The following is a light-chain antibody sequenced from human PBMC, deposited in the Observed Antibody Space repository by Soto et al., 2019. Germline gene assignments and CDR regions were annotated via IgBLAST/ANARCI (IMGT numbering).Light chain of an antibody. CDR1: QSVGTR. V-gene: IGKV3-20*01. CDR2: GAS. J-gene: IGKJ5*01. CDR3: QHYQVGQPIA. Sequence: IVLTQSPDSLSFSRGEIATVSCRASQSVGTRLAWYQHKTGQAPSLLMSGASSRATGIPDRFSGSGSETDFTLTISRLEPEDFALYYCQHYQVGQPIAFGRGTRLEI.